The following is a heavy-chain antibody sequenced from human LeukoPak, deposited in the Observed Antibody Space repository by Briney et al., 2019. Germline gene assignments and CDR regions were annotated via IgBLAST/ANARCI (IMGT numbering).Heavy chain of an antibody. J-gene: IGHJ4*02. Sequence: PSETLSLTCTVSGGSISSYYWSWIRQPPGKGLEWIGYIYYSGSTNYNPSLKSRVTISVDTSKNQFSLKLSSATAADTAVYYCARGGYSYGYYFDYWRQGTLVSLSS. CDR2: IYYSGST. D-gene: IGHD5-18*01. CDR1: GGSISSYY. V-gene: IGHV4-59*01. CDR3: ARGGYSYGYYFDY.